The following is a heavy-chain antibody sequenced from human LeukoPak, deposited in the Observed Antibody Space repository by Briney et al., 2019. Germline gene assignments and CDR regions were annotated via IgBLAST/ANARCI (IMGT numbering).Heavy chain of an antibody. Sequence: ASVRVSCKASGYPFTSYGISWVRQAPGQGLEWMGWISTYNGNTNYAQKFQDIVTMTTDTSTSTAYMELKSLRSDDTAVYYCARDWVVGVVVVAAGYWGQGNLVTVSS. J-gene: IGHJ4*02. CDR1: GYPFTSYG. CDR2: ISTYNGNT. D-gene: IGHD2-15*01. V-gene: IGHV1-18*01. CDR3: ARDWVVGVVVVAAGY.